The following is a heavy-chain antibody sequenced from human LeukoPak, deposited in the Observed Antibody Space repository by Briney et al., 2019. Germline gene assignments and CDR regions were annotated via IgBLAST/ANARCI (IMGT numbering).Heavy chain of an antibody. CDR2: IFHSGIT. CDR3: ARVQYQLLGRGDFDY. D-gene: IGHD2-2*01. V-gene: IGHV4-4*02. CDR1: GGSISSSNW. J-gene: IGHJ4*02. Sequence: SETLSLTCAVSGGSISSSNWWSWVRQPPGKGLEWIGEIFHSGITNYNPSLKSRVTISLDRSKNQFSLKLSSVTAADTAVYYCARVQYQLLGRGDFDYWGQGTLVTVSS.